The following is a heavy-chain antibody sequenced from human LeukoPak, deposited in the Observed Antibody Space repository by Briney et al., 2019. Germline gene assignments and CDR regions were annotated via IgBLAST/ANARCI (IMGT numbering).Heavy chain of an antibody. J-gene: IGHJ6*02. CDR1: GFTFSNAW. D-gene: IGHD4-17*01. V-gene: IGHV3-15*01. CDR3: SRFYGDYYYYYGMDV. Sequence: PGGSLRLSCAASGFTFSNAWMSWVRQAPGKGLEWVGRIKSKTDGGTTDYAAPVKGRFTISRDDSKNTLYLQMNSLKTEDTAVYYCSRFYGDYYYYYGMDVWGQGTTVTVSS. CDR2: IKSKTDGGTT.